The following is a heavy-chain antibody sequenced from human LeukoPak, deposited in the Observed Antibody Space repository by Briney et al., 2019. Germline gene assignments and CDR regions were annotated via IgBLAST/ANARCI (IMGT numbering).Heavy chain of an antibody. CDR3: ARHAECKTDGSCYSWVNWFAP. Sequence: KASETLSLTCAVYGGSFSGYYWSWIRQPPGKGLEWIGEINDIGNTNYDPSLRSRVTISVDTSKNQFSLSLTSATAADTAVYYCARHAECKTDGSCYSWVNWFAPWGQGALVTVSS. D-gene: IGHD2-15*01. V-gene: IGHV4-34*01. J-gene: IGHJ5*02. CDR2: INDIGNT. CDR1: GGSFSGYY.